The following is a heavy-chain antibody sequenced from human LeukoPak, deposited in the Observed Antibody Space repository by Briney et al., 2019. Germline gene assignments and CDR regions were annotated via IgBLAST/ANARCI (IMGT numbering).Heavy chain of an antibody. CDR1: GGSISSSSYY. D-gene: IGHD3-22*01. CDR3: ASSDSSGYSLQH. CDR2: IYYSGST. V-gene: IGHV4-39*01. Sequence: SETLSLTCTVSGGSISSSSYYWAWIRQPPGKGLEWIGSIYYSGSTYYNPSLKSRVTISVDTSKNQFSLKLSSVTAADTAVYYCASSDSSGYSLQHWGQGTLVTVSS. J-gene: IGHJ1*01.